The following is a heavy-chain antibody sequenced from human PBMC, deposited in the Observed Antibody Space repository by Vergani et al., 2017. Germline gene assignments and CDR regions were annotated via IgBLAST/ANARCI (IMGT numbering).Heavy chain of an antibody. Sequence: LQLVDSGGGVVQPGRSLRLSCAVSGFRFSDYGMHWVRQAPGRGLEWVALISYDGDTTYYDDSVKGRFTISRDNSKNTLFLQMHSLRVEDTALYYCAKFPLNITTPDRGDFWGQGSLVTVSS. CDR2: ISYDGDTT. CDR3: AKFPLNITTPDRGDF. D-gene: IGHD1-1*01. CDR1: GFRFSDYG. J-gene: IGHJ4*02. V-gene: IGHV3-30*18.